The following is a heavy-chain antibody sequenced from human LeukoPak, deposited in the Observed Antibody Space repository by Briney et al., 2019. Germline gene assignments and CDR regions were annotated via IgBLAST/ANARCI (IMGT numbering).Heavy chain of an antibody. CDR3: ARFGDEYSSSSGTY. D-gene: IGHD6-6*01. CDR1: GGSFSGYY. J-gene: IGHJ4*02. Sequence: SETLSLTCAVYGGSFSGYYWSWIRQPPGKGLEWIGEINHSGSTNYNPSLKSRVTISVDTSKNQVSLKLSSVTAADTAVYYCARFGDEYSSSSGTYWGQGTLVTVSS. V-gene: IGHV4-34*01. CDR2: INHSGST.